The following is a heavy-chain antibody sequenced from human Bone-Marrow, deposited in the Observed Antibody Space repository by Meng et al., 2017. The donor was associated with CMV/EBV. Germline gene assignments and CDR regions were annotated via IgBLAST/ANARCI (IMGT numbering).Heavy chain of an antibody. CDR1: GGSVSSGNYY. J-gene: IGHJ5*02. CDR3: ARAGHFWSGYSPWFDP. D-gene: IGHD3-3*02. V-gene: IGHV4-61*01. CDR2: ISHSGSS. Sequence: GSLRRSCSVSGGSVSSGNYYWSWIRQPPGKGLESIGYISHSGSSNYNPSLRSRVTISIDTSKNQFSLKLSSVTAADTAVYYCARAGHFWSGYSPWFDPWGQGTLVTVSS.